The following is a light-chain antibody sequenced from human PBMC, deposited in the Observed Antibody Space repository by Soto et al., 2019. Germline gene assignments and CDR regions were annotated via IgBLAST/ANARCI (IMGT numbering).Light chain of an antibody. CDR2: DAS. Sequence: DIQMTQSPSSLSASVGDRVTITCQGSQDIRNYLNWYQQKPGKAPNLLIYDASNLRAGVPSRFSGSGSGTEFTFTISSLQPEDIATYYCQHYDHLPPLSFGGGTKVEIK. CDR1: QDIRNY. V-gene: IGKV1-33*01. J-gene: IGKJ4*01. CDR3: QHYDHLPPLS.